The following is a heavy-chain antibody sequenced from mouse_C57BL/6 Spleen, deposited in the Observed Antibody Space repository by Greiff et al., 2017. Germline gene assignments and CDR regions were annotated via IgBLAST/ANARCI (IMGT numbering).Heavy chain of an antibody. D-gene: IGHD4-1*01. CDR3: ARRGTGTNDY. J-gene: IGHJ2*01. CDR2: IDPSDSYT. V-gene: IGHV1-69*01. Sequence: QVQLQQSGAELVMPGASVKLSCKASGYTFTSYWMHWVKQRPGQGLEWIGEIDPSDSYTNYNQKFKGKSTLTVDKSSSTAYMQLSSLTSEDSAVYYCARRGTGTNDYWGQGTTLTVSS. CDR1: GYTFTSYW.